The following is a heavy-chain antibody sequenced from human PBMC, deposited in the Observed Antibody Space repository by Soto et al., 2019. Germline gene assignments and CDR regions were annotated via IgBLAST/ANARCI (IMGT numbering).Heavy chain of an antibody. CDR3: ARWSYLDY. V-gene: IGHV3-23*01. D-gene: IGHD3-3*01. J-gene: IGHJ4*02. CDR1: GFSFSSYA. Sequence: VGSLRLSCAASGFSFSSYAMSWVRQAPGKGLEWVSTISGSDGKTFYADSVKGRFSISRDTSKNTLYLQMNSLRADDMAVYYCARWSYLDYWGQGTRVTVSS. CDR2: ISGSDGKT.